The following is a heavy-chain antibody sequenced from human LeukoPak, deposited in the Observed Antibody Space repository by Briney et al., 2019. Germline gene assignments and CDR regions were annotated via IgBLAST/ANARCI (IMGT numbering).Heavy chain of an antibody. CDR1: GGSFSGYY. CDR2: INHSGST. CDR3: ARGEPLLDY. J-gene: IGHJ4*02. V-gene: IGHV4-34*01. Sequence: PSETLSLTCAVYGGSFSGYYWSWIRQPPGKGLEWIGEINHSGSTNYNPSLKSRVTISVDTSKNQFSLKLSSVTAADTAVYYCARGEPLLDYWGQGTLVTVSS.